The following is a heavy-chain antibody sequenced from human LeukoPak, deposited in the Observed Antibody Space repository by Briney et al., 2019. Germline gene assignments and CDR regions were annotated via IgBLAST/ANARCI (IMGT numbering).Heavy chain of an antibody. V-gene: IGHV1-2*02. CDR3: ASSLAPPYSSSPGGAFDI. CDR2: ISPNSGGT. Sequence: ASVKVSCKASGYTFTGYYMHWVRQAPGQGLEWMGWISPNSGGTNYVQKFQARVTMTRDTSISTAYMELSRLRSEDTAVYYCASSLAPPYSSSPGGAFDIWGQGTMVTVSS. J-gene: IGHJ3*02. CDR1: GYTFTGYY. D-gene: IGHD6-6*01.